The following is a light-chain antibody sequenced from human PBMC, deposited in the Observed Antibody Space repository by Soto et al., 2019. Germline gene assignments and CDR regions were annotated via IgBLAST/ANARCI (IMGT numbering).Light chain of an antibody. V-gene: IGLV2-14*01. Sequence: QSALTQPASVSGSPGQSITISCTGTSSDVGGYNYVSWYQQHPGKAPKLMIYDVSNRPSGVSNRFSGSKSGNTASLTISGLQAEDEADYYCRSYTSSSPPGVFGGGTKLTGL. CDR1: SSDVGGYNY. CDR3: RSYTSSSPPGV. CDR2: DVS. J-gene: IGLJ2*01.